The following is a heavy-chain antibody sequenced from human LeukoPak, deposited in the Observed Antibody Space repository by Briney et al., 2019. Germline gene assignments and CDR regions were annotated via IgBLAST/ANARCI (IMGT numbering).Heavy chain of an antibody. CDR1: GGSISSYY. CDR3: ARHRGSSSLFDY. D-gene: IGHD6-6*01. CDR2: IYYSGST. V-gene: IGHV4-39*01. J-gene: IGHJ4*02. Sequence: SETLSLTCTVSGGSISSYYWDWIRQPPGMGLEYIGSIYYSGSTYYNPSLKSRVTISVDTSKNQFSLKLSSVTAADTAVYYCARHRGSSSLFDYWGQGTLVTVSS.